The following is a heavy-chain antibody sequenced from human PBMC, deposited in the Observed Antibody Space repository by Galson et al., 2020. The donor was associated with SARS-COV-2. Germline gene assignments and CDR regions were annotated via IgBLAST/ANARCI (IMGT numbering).Heavy chain of an antibody. D-gene: IGHD2-15*01. Sequence: QAGGSLRLSCAASGFTFNTYSLNWVRQAPGKGLEWISYISTNSSTIYYADSVRGRFAISRDNAKNSLFLQMNNLRAEDTAVYYCVHIGYCSAGSCYPPLYGLDVWGQGTTVTVSS. CDR2: ISTNSSTI. CDR3: VHIGYCSAGSCYPPLYGLDV. CDR1: GFTFNTYS. V-gene: IGHV3-48*04. J-gene: IGHJ6*02.